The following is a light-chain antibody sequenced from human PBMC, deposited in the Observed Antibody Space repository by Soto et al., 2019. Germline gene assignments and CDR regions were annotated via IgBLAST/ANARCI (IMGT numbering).Light chain of an antibody. CDR2: EVT. V-gene: IGLV2-14*01. CDR1: SSDVGGYNY. J-gene: IGLJ1*01. CDR3: SSYTSSSTLYV. Sequence: QSALTQPASVSGSPGQSITISCTGTSSDVGGYNYVCWYKQHPGKAPQLMIYEVTTRPSGVSDRFSGSKSGNTASLTISGLQAEDEADYYCSSYTSSSTLYVFGTGTKLTVL.